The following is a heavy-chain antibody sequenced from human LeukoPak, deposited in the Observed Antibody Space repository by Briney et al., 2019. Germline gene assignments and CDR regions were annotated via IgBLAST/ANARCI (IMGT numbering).Heavy chain of an antibody. CDR2: ISWDGGST. CDR1: GFTFDDYT. J-gene: IGHJ4*02. D-gene: IGHD3-10*01. CDR3: AKDNGWFGGYFDY. V-gene: IGHV3-43*01. Sequence: GGSLRLSCAASGFTFDDYTMHWVRQAPGKGLEWVSLISWDGGSTYYADSVKGRFTISRDSSKNSLYLQMNSLRTEDTALYYCAKDNGWFGGYFDYWGQGTLVTVSS.